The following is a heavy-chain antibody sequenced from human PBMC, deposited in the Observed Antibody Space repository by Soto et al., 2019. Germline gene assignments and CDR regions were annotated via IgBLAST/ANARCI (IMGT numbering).Heavy chain of an antibody. V-gene: IGHV4-39*01. CDR2: IYYSGST. D-gene: IGHD1-26*01. CDR1: GGSISSSSYY. J-gene: IGHJ4*02. CDR3: ASGIYPPVFDY. Sequence: QLQLQESGPGLVKPSETLSLTCTVSGGSISSSSYYWGWIRQPPGKGLEWIGSIYYSGSTYYNPSLKSRVTISVDTSKNQFTLKLSSVTAADTAVYYCASGIYPPVFDYWGQGTLVTVSS.